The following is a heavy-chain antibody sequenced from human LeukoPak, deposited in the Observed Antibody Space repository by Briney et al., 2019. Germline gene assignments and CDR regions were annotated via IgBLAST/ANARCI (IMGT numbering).Heavy chain of an antibody. CDR3: ARRTTVVGPAPFDH. Sequence: GGSLRLSCAASGFSFSIYAMSWVRQAPGKGLEGVSAISPGGDTIYYLDSVKGRFTISRDNSKNTLYLQMNSLRAEDTAVYYCARRTTVVGPAPFDHWGQGTLVTVSS. CDR2: ISPGGDTI. J-gene: IGHJ4*02. D-gene: IGHD4-23*01. V-gene: IGHV3-23*01. CDR1: GFSFSIYA.